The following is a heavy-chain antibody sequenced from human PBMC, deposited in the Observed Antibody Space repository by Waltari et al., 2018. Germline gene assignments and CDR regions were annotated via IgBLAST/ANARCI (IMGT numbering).Heavy chain of an antibody. CDR1: GYSIRSGYY. D-gene: IGHD4-17*01. V-gene: IGHV4-38-2*01. J-gene: IGHJ4*02. CDR2: IYHSGST. CDR3: ATLTTVTQFDY. Sequence: QVQLQESGPGLVTPSETLSLTCAVSGYSIRSGYYWGWIRLPPGKGLEWIGSIYHSGSTYYNPSLKSRVTISVDTSKNQFSLKLSSVTAADTAVYYCATLTTVTQFDYWGQGTLVTVSS.